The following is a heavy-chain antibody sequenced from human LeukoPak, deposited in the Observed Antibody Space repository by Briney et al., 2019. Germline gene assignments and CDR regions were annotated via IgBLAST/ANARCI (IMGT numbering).Heavy chain of an antibody. CDR2: ISPSGGST. D-gene: IGHD2/OR15-2a*01. CDR1: GYTFTSNY. V-gene: IGHV1-46*01. CDR3: ARDREEYVLDV. Sequence: ASVKVSCKAFGYTFTSNYMHWVRQAPGQGLEWMGVISPSGGSTTYAQKFQGRVTMTRDTSISTAYMELSRLRSDDTAVYYCARDREEYVLDVWGKGTTVTVSS. J-gene: IGHJ6*04.